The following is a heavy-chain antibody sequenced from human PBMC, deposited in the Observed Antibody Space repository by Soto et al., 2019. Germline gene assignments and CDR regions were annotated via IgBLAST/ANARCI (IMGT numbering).Heavy chain of an antibody. Sequence: SETLSLTCTVSGDSIITSNYYWVWIRQPPGEGLEWIGHIFYSGGTYYNPSLKSRVTISVDTSKNQFSLKLNSITAADTAVYFCARRGGGDYLFDSWGQGMLVTVSS. D-gene: IGHD4-17*01. CDR2: IFYSGGT. CDR1: GDSIITSNYY. V-gene: IGHV4-39*01. J-gene: IGHJ4*02. CDR3: ARRGGGDYLFDS.